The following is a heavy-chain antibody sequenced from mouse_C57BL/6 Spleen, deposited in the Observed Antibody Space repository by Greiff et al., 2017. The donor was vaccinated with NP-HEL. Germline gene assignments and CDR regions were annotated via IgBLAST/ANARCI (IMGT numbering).Heavy chain of an antibody. CDR1: GYTFTSYW. J-gene: IGHJ2*01. D-gene: IGHD2-12*01. Sequence: VQLKQPGAELVMPGASVKLSCKASGYTFTSYWMHWVKQRPGQGLEWIGEIDPSDSYTNYNQKFKGKFTLTVDKSSSTAYMQLSSLTSEDSAVYYCARYRWYFDYWGQGTTLTVSS. V-gene: IGHV1-69*01. CDR2: IDPSDSYT. CDR3: ARYRWYFDY.